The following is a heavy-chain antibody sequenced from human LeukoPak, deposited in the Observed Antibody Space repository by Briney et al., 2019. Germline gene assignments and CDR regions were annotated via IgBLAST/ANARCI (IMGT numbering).Heavy chain of an antibody. CDR2: IKEDGSEK. Sequence: GGSLRLSCAASSGFIFTNNWMTLVRQAPGKGVGWVGNIKEDGSEKYYVDSLKGRFTISRDSAKDSLYLRRTIVIVQDTAVCCCPRGRAIDIWGRGTMVTVSS. CDR3: PRGRAIDI. J-gene: IGHJ3*02. V-gene: IGHV3-7*04. CDR1: GFIFTNNW.